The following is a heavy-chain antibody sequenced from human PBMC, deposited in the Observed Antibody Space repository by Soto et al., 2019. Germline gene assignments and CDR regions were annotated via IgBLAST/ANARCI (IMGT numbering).Heavy chain of an antibody. Sequence: QVQLVQSGAEVKKPGSSVRVSCKASGGTFSSYAISWVRQAPGQGLEWMGGIIPIFGTANYAQKFQGRVTITADESTSTAYMELSSQRSEDTGVYYCARDEEERPEGYYYGMDVWGQGTTVTVSS. CDR3: ARDEEERPEGYYYGMDV. D-gene: IGHD6-25*01. CDR1: GGTFSSYA. V-gene: IGHV1-69*01. J-gene: IGHJ6*02. CDR2: IIPIFGTA.